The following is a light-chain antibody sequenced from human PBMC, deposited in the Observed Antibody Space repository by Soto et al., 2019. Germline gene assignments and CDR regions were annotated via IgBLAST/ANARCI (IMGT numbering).Light chain of an antibody. CDR1: QSVSSY. J-gene: IGKJ4*01. V-gene: IGKV3-11*01. CDR3: QQRRNWSPLT. CDR2: DAS. Sequence: EIVLTQSPATLSLSPGERATLSCRASQSVSSYLAWSQQKPGQAPRLLIYDASNRATGIPARFSGRGSGTVFTINIRSLDPEDFAIYYCQQRRNWSPLTFGGGTKVEIK.